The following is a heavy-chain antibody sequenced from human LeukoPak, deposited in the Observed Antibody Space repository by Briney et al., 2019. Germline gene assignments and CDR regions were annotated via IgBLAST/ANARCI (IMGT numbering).Heavy chain of an antibody. D-gene: IGHD2-2*01. CDR3: TKVPETWLQADP. CDR2: IYYSGST. V-gene: IGHV4-39*01. J-gene: IGHJ5*02. CDR1: GGSISKSSYY. Sequence: SETLSLTCTVSGGSISKSSYYWGWIRQPPGKGLEWIGTIYYSGSTYYNPSLKSRVTISLATSKNQFSLKLSSVTAADTAVYFCTKVPETWLQADPWGQGNRVSVSS.